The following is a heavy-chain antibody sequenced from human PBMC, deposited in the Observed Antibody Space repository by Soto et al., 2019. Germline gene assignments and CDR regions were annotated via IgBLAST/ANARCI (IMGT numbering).Heavy chain of an antibody. D-gene: IGHD6-19*01. CDR3: AKVRYSSPMGYYYGMDV. V-gene: IGHV1-69*01. CDR1: RVAFSKFI. CDR2: IIPIFGTA. Sequence: QAQLEQSGGEVKKPGSSVKVSCKASRVAFSKFIVTWVRQAPGLGLVLVGGIIPIFGTANYAQKFQGRVTITADESTSTSYMEVNNLRSEDTAVYYCAKVRYSSPMGYYYGMDVWGQGTTVTVSS. J-gene: IGHJ6*02.